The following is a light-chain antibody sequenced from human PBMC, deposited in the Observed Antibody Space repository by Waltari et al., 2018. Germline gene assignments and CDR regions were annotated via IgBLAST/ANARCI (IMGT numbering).Light chain of an antibody. V-gene: IGLV1-44*01. J-gene: IGLJ3*02. CDR1: NSNIGSKT. CDR3: AAWDESLKGWV. CDR2: GND. Sequence: QSVLTQPPSLSGTPGQRVTISCSGSNSNIGSKTVDWYQVPPGTAPNLLIHGNDQRSSGCPDRVSGSKFGASGSLAISGLHPEDESEYYCAAWDESLKGWVFGGGTKLTVL.